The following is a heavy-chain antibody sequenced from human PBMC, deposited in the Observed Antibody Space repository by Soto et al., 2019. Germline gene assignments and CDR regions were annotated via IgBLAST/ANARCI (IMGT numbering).Heavy chain of an antibody. J-gene: IGHJ6*02. CDR3: ARDGQTYYDILTGYYAPYYYYGMDV. V-gene: IGHV1-18*01. CDR1: GYTFTRYG. Sequence: ASVKVSCKTSGYTFTRYGISWVRQAPGQGLEWMGWISAYNGNTNYAQKLQGRVTMTTDTSTSTAYMELRSLRSDDTAVYYCARDGQTYYDILTGYYAPYYYYGMDVWGQGTTVTV. D-gene: IGHD3-9*01. CDR2: ISAYNGNT.